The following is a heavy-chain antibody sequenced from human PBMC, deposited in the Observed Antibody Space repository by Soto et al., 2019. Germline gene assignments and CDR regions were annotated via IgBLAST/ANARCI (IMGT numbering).Heavy chain of an antibody. J-gene: IGHJ4*02. CDR2: IYSGGST. CDR1: GFTVSTKY. V-gene: IGHV3-66*01. D-gene: IGHD3-16*01. Sequence: EVQLVASGGGLVQPGGSLSLSCAASGFTVSTKYMSWVRQAPGKGLEWVSVIYSGGSTFYADSVRGRFTISRDNSKNTVNLQMTSLRPEDTAVYYCARDPWAADYWGQGTLVTVSS. CDR3: ARDPWAADY.